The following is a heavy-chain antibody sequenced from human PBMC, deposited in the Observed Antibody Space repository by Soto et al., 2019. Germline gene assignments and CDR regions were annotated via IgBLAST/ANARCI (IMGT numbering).Heavy chain of an antibody. D-gene: IGHD1-7*01. CDR1: GFNTRFYS. V-gene: IGHV3-23*01. CDR2: LSRSGGAT. CDR3: SKGEMSTIRNSFDP. J-gene: IGHJ5*02. Sequence: PGGSLRLSCTASGFNTRFYSMSWVRQTPGKGLEWVAALSRSGGATYYADSVRGRFTISRDASKDTLFLQMSNLRAEDTALYYCSKGEMSTIRNSFDPWGQGTLVTVS.